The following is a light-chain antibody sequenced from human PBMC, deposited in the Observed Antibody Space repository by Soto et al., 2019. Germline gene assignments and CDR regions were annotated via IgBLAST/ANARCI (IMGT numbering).Light chain of an antibody. CDR3: MQSLQTPWT. J-gene: IGKJ1*01. CDR2: VGS. CDR1: QSLLHRNGYNY. V-gene: IGKV2-28*01. Sequence: EIVMTQSPVSQPVTPGEAASISCRSSQSLLHRNGYNYVDWYLQRPGQSPQLLIYVGSNRASGVPDRFSGSGSRTDFTLKISRVEAEDVGIYYCMQSLQTPWTFGQGTKVEIK.